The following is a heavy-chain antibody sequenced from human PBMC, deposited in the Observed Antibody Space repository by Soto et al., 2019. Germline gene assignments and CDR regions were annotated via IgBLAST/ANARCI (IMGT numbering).Heavy chain of an antibody. J-gene: IGHJ4*02. CDR2: IDNDGSAT. CDR1: GFTFSDYW. Sequence: EVQLVESGGGLVQPGGSLRLSCAASGFTFSDYWMHWIRQSPGKGLVWVSHIDNDGSATNYADSVRGRFTISRDNAKNSLYLQMNSLRAEDTAVYYCARVGYSYGSFDYWGQGTLVTVSS. V-gene: IGHV3-74*01. D-gene: IGHD5-18*01. CDR3: ARVGYSYGSFDY.